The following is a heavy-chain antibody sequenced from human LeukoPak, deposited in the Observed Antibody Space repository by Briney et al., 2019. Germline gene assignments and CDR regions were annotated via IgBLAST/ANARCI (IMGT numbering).Heavy chain of an antibody. V-gene: IGHV1-69*05. D-gene: IGHD3-22*01. CDR2: IIPIFDTP. Sequence: SVKVSCKTSVGTFSNYAISWVRQAPGQGLEWMGVIIPIFDTPNYAQKWQGRVTITTDESTSTAYMELRSLRSEDTAVYYCASQLFHLDSSGYSLDALDIWGQGTMVTVSS. CDR3: ASQLFHLDSSGYSLDALDI. CDR1: VGTFSNYA. J-gene: IGHJ3*02.